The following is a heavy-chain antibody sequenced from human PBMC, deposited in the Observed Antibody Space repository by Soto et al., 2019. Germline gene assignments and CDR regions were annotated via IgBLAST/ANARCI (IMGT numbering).Heavy chain of an antibody. CDR2: IVVGSGNT. CDR3: AADLASVAGYYFDY. D-gene: IGHD6-19*01. J-gene: IGHJ4*02. CDR1: AFTFNISA. V-gene: IGHV1-58*01. Sequence: ASVKVSCKASAFTFNISAVQWVRHARGQRLEWIGWIVVGSGNTNYAQRFQERVTITSDTSTSTAYIELSSLRSEDTAVYYCAADLASVAGYYFDYWGQGTLVTV.